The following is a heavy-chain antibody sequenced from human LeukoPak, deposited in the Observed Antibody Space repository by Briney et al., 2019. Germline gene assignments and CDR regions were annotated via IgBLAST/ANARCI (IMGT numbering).Heavy chain of an antibody. CDR3: ARGPHLIVVVPAAVNWFDP. Sequence: GGSLRLSCAASGFTFSSYEMNWVRQAPGKGLEWVSYISSSDTTIYYADSVKGRFTISRDNAKNSLYLQMNSLRAEDTAVYYCARGPHLIVVVPAAVNWFDPWGQGTLVTVSS. J-gene: IGHJ5*02. CDR2: ISSSDTTI. V-gene: IGHV3-48*03. D-gene: IGHD2-2*01. CDR1: GFTFSSYE.